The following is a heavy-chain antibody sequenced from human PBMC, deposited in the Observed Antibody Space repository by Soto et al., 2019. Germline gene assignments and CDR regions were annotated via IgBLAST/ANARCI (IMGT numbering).Heavy chain of an antibody. CDR1: GFTFSSYS. V-gene: IGHV3-21*01. D-gene: IGHD3-10*01. Sequence: PGGSLRLSCAASGFTFSSYSMNWVRQAPGKGLEWVSSISSSSSYIYYADSVKGRFTISRDNAKNSQYLQMNSLRAEDTAVYYCARDGLLWFGELWNGMDVWGQGTTVTVSS. CDR2: ISSSSSYI. J-gene: IGHJ6*02. CDR3: ARDGLLWFGELWNGMDV.